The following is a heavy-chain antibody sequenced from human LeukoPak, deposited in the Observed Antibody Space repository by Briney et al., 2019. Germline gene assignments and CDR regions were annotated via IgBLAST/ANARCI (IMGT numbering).Heavy chain of an antibody. CDR2: IDWDDDK. CDR1: VFSLSTNGMC. CDR3: ARGRGYFYDSSGYYTFDY. D-gene: IGHD3-22*01. Sequence: SGPALVKPTQTLTLTCTFSVFSLSTNGMCVSWIRQPPGKALEWVARIDWDDDKYFRTSLETRLTISKDTSKNQVVLTMTNMDPVDTATYYCARGRGYFYDSSGYYTFDYWGQGTLVTVSS. V-gene: IGHV2-70*11. J-gene: IGHJ4*02.